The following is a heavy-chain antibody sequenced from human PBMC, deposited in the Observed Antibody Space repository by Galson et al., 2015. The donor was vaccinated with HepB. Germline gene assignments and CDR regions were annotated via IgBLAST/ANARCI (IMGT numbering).Heavy chain of an antibody. CDR2: ISSSSSTI. V-gene: IGHV3-48*01. D-gene: IGHD5-24*01. CDR1: GFTFSSYS. Sequence: SLRLSCAASGFTFSSYSMNWVRQAPGKGLEWVSYISSSSSTIYYADSVKGRFTISRDNAKNSLYLQMNSLRAEDTAVYYCARDPGRDGYKVPFDYWGQGTLVTVSS. J-gene: IGHJ4*02. CDR3: ARDPGRDGYKVPFDY.